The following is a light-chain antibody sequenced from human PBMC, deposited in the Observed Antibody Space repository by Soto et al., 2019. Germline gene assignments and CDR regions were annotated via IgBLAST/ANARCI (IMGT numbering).Light chain of an antibody. J-gene: IGLJ2*01. V-gene: IGLV2-14*01. CDR1: SSDIGGYNF. Sequence: QSALTQPASVSGSPGQSITISCTGTSSDIGGYNFVSWYQQHPGKAPKLMIYEVTNRPSGISNRFSGSKSGNTASLTISGVQPEDEADYYCSSYRTMTTLVFGGGTKL. CDR3: SSYRTMTTLV. CDR2: EVT.